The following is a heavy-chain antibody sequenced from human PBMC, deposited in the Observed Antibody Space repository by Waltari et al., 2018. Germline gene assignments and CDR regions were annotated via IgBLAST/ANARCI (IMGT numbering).Heavy chain of an antibody. CDR2: ISSSSSTI. CDR3: ARDQGIQLWFPAWGSFDY. V-gene: IGHV3-48*01. Sequence: EVQLLESGGGLVQPGGSLRLSCAASGFTFSSYAMSWVRQAPGKGLEWVSYISSSSSTIYYADSVKGRFTISRDNAKNSLYLQMNSLRAEDTAVYYCARDQGIQLWFPAWGSFDYWGQGTLVTVSS. D-gene: IGHD5-18*01. J-gene: IGHJ4*02. CDR1: GFTFSSYA.